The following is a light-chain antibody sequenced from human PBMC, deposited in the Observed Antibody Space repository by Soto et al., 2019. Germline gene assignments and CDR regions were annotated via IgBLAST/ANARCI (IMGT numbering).Light chain of an antibody. Sequence: QSALTQPRSVSGSPGQSVTISCTGTSSDVGGYNYVSWYQQYPGKAPKLMIYDVNKWPSGVPDRFSGSKSGNTASLTISGLAAEEDADYYCCSYAGGSWVFGGGTKLTVL. V-gene: IGLV2-11*01. CDR2: DVN. J-gene: IGLJ3*02. CDR3: CSYAGGSWV. CDR1: SSDVGGYNY.